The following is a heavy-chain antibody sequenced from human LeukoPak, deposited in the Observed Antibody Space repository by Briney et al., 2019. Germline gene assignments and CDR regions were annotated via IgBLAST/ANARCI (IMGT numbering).Heavy chain of an antibody. CDR2: ISSSGSTI. V-gene: IGHV3-48*03. CDR1: GFTFSSYE. D-gene: IGHD1-1*01. Sequence: RGSLRLSCAASGFTFSSYEMNWVRQAPGKGLEWVSYISSSGSTIYYADSVKGRFTISRDNTKNSLYLQMNSLRAEDTAVYYCARFRPTAPKRSFDYWGQGTLVTVSS. J-gene: IGHJ4*02. CDR3: ARFRPTAPKRSFDY.